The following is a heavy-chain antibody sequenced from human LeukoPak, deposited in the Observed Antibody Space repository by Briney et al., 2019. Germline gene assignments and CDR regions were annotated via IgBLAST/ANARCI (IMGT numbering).Heavy chain of an antibody. J-gene: IGHJ4*02. CDR1: GGSISTHY. CDR3: ARLRRDSSGWYADDS. D-gene: IGHD6-19*01. V-gene: IGHV4-4*07. Sequence: SETLSLPCTVSGGSISTHYWSWIRQPAGKGLEWVGRISISDGTNYNPALKSRVIMSVDTSKNQCSLKLTSVTAADTAVYYWARLRRDSSGWYADDSWGQGTLVTVSS. CDR2: ISISDGT.